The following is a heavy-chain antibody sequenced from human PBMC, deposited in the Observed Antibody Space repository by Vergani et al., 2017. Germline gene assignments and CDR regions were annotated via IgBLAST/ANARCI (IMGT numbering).Heavy chain of an antibody. CDR1: GFTFSSYG. CDR2: ISYDGSNK. V-gene: IGHV3-30*18. Sequence: VQLVESGGGVVQPGRSLRLSCAASGFTFSSYGMHWVRQAPGTGLEWVALISYDGSNKYYADSVKGRFTISRDNSKNTLYLQMNSLRAEDTAMYYCAKELSGSYGDWGQGTLVTVSS. J-gene: IGHJ4*02. CDR3: AKELSGSYGD. D-gene: IGHD1-26*01.